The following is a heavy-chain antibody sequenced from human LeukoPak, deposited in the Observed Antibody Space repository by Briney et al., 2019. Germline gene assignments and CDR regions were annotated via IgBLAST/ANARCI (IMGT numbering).Heavy chain of an antibody. CDR3: AKDRALGGYCSGGSCYHVN. CDR1: GFTFSSYS. CDR2: ISGSGGST. J-gene: IGHJ4*02. V-gene: IGHV3-23*01. D-gene: IGHD2-15*01. Sequence: GGSLRLSCAASGFTFSSYSMNWVRQAPGKGLEWVSAISGSGGSTYYADSVKGRFTISRDNSRNTLYLQMNSLRVEDTAVYYCAKDRALGGYCSGGSCYHVNWGQGTLVTVSS.